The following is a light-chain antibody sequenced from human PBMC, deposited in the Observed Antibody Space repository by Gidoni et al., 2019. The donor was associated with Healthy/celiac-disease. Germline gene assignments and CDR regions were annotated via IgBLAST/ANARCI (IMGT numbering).Light chain of an antibody. V-gene: IGKV3-20*01. Sequence: EIVLTQSPGTLSLSPGERATPSCRASQSVSSSYLAWYQQKPGQAPRLLIYGASSRATGIPDRFSGSGSGTDFTLTISRLEPEDFAVYYCQQYGSSPTFXPXTKVDIK. J-gene: IGKJ3*01. CDR1: QSVSSSY. CDR3: QQYGSSPT. CDR2: GAS.